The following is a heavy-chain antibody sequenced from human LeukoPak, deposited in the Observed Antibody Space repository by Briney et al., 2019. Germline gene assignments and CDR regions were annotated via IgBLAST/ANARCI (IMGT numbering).Heavy chain of an antibody. Sequence: GGSLRLSCAASGFSVSSSYMSWVRQAPGKGLEWVSTIYSGGSTYCADSVKGRFTISRDTSKNTLYLQMNSLRGEDTAVYYCARNGYTSGWYRNWGQGTLVTVSS. J-gene: IGHJ4*02. CDR2: IYSGGST. CDR1: GFSVSSSY. D-gene: IGHD6-19*01. V-gene: IGHV3-53*01. CDR3: ARNGYTSGWYRN.